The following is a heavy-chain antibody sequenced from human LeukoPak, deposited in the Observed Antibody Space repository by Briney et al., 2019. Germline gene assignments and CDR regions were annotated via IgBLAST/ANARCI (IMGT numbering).Heavy chain of an antibody. CDR1: GASISDYY. V-gene: IGHV4-59*01. Sequence: PSETLSLTCTVSGASISDYYWSWIRQPPGKGLEWIGFFSNSGTTNYNPSLKSRVTISAYTSKNQLSLKLSSVTAADTAVYYCARVGCSGGSCYPDYWGQGTLVTVSS. D-gene: IGHD2-15*01. CDR3: ARVGCSGGSCYPDY. J-gene: IGHJ4*02. CDR2: FSNSGTT.